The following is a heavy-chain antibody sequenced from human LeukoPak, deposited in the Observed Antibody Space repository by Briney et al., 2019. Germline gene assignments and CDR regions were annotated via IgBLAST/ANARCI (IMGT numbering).Heavy chain of an antibody. Sequence: SETLSPTCTVSGGSIGAYYWTWIRQPPGKGPEWIGYIYYSGSTNYNPSLKSRVTMSVDTSKNQFSLKLNSVTAADTAVYYCARDRLGLPVDYWGRGTLVTVSS. CDR1: GGSIGAYY. V-gene: IGHV4-59*13. J-gene: IGHJ4*02. CDR3: ARDRLGLPVDY. D-gene: IGHD3-16*01. CDR2: IYYSGST.